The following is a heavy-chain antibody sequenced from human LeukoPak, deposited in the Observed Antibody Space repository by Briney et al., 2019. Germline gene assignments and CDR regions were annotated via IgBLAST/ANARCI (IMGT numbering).Heavy chain of an antibody. D-gene: IGHD3-10*01. CDR3: ALGRHYGSGSYYNLLSYYYGMDA. V-gene: IGHV4-39*01. J-gene: IGHJ6*02. Sequence: PSETLSLTCTVSGGSISSSSYYWGWIRQPPGKGLEWIGSIYYSGSTYYNPSLKSRVTISVDTSKNQFSLKLSSVTAADTAVYYCALGRHYGSGSYYNLLSYYYGMDAWGQGTTVTVSS. CDR2: IYYSGST. CDR1: GGSISSSSYY.